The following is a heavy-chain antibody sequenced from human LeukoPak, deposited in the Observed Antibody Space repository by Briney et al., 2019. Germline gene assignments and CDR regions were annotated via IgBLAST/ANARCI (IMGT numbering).Heavy chain of an antibody. D-gene: IGHD3-22*01. Sequence: KPSETLSPTCTVSGGSISRYYWSWIRQPPGKGLEWIGYIYYSGSTNYNPSLKSRVTISVDTSKNQFSLKLSSATAADTAVYYCARELGYDSSGYNTPFGYWGQGTLVTVSS. J-gene: IGHJ4*02. CDR1: GGSISRYY. V-gene: IGHV4-59*01. CDR2: IYYSGST. CDR3: ARELGYDSSGYNTPFGY.